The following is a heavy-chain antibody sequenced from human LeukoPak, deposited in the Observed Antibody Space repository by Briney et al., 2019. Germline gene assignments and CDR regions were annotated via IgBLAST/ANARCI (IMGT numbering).Heavy chain of an antibody. V-gene: IGHV3-66*01. CDR2: IYSGGSI. J-gene: IGHJ4*02. CDR1: GFTVSSNY. Sequence: GGSLRLSCAASGFTVSSNYMSWVRQAPGKGLEWVSVIYSGGSIYYADSVKGRFTISRDNSKNTLSLQMNSLRAEDTAVYYCAKSGYYPYFDYWGQGTLVTVSS. D-gene: IGHD3-3*01. CDR3: AKSGYYPYFDY.